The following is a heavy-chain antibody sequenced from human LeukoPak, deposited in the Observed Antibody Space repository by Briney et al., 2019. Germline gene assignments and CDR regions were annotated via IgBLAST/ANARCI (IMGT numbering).Heavy chain of an antibody. Sequence: ASVKVSCKASGGTFSSYAISWVRQAPGQGLEWMGGIIPIFGTANYAQKFQGRVTITTDEPTSTAYMELSSLKSEDTAVYYCARGNHYYDSSDKYYYYMDVWGKGTTVTVSS. CDR3: ARGNHYYDSSDKYYYYMDV. D-gene: IGHD3-22*01. CDR1: GGTFSSYA. CDR2: IIPIFGTA. J-gene: IGHJ6*03. V-gene: IGHV1-69*05.